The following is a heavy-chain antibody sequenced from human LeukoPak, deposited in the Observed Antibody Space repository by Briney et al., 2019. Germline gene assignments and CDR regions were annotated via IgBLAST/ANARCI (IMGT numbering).Heavy chain of an antibody. J-gene: IGHJ6*02. V-gene: IGHV3-23*01. Sequence: GGSLRLSCAASGFTFSSYAMSWVRQAPGKGLEWVSAISGSGGSTYYADSVKGRFTISRDNSKNTLYLQMNSLRAEDTAVYYCAKVFHRVPAAKPWYYYGMDVWGQGTTVTVSS. D-gene: IGHD2-2*01. CDR1: GFTFSSYA. CDR2: ISGSGGST. CDR3: AKVFHRVPAAKPWYYYGMDV.